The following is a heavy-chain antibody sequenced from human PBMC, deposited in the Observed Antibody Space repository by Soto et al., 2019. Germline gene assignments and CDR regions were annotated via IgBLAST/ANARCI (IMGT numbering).Heavy chain of an antibody. J-gene: IGHJ6*02. V-gene: IGHV4-31*01. CDR2: IYYSGST. CDR3: ARDRYPYSSGWPYGMDV. D-gene: IGHD6-19*01. Sequence: QVQLQESGPGLVKPSQTLSLTCTVSGGSISSGGYYWSWIRQHPGKGLEWIGYIYYSGSTYYNPYLKSLVTISVDTSKNQFSLKLSSVTAADTAVYYCARDRYPYSSGWPYGMDVWGQGTTVTVSS. CDR1: GGSISSGGYY.